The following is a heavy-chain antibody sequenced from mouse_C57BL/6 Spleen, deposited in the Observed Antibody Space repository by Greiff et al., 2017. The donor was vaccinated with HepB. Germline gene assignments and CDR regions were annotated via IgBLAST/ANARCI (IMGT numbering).Heavy chain of an antibody. Sequence: LEESGPELVKPGASVKISCKASGYAFSSSWMNWVKQRPGKGLEWIGRIYPGDGDTNYNGKFKGKATLTADKSSSTAYMQLSSLTSEDSAVYFCAREDSPFFDYWGQGTTLTVSS. CDR3: AREDSPFFDY. J-gene: IGHJ2*01. CDR1: GYAFSSSW. CDR2: IYPGDGDT. V-gene: IGHV1-82*01.